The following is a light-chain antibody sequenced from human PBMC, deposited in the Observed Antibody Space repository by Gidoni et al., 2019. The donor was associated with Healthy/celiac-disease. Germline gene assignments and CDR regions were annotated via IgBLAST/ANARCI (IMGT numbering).Light chain of an antibody. CDR2: GNS. J-gene: IGLJ3*02. Sequence: QSVLTPPPSVSGAPGQGVTISCTGSSSNIGVGYDVHRYQQLPGTAPKLRIDGNSNRPSGVPDRFSGSKSGTSASLAITGLQAEDEADYYCQSYDSSLRRVFGGGTKLTVL. CDR1: SSNIGVGYD. V-gene: IGLV1-40*01. CDR3: QSYDSSLRRV.